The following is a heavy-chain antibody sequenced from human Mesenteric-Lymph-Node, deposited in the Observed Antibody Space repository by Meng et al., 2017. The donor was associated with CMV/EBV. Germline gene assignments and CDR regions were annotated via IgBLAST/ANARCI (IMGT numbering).Heavy chain of an antibody. CDR1: GFTVSSNY. CDR3: AKDMGVVPAAMGY. D-gene: IGHD2-2*01. CDR2: IYSGGST. J-gene: IGHJ4*02. Sequence: GGSLRLSCAASGFTVSSNYMSWVRQAPGKGLEWVSVIYSGGSTYYADSVKGRFTISRDNAKNSLYLQMNSLRAEDTALYYCAKDMGVVPAAMGYWGQGTLVTVSS. V-gene: IGHV3-53*05.